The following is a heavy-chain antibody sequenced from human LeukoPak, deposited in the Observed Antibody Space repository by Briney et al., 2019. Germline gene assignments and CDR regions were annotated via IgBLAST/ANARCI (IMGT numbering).Heavy chain of an antibody. V-gene: IGHV3-33*06. CDR1: RFTFSSYG. Sequence: GRSLRLSWAASRFTFSSYGMHWVRQAPGKGLEWVAVIWYDGSKEYYADSVKGRFTISRDNSKNTLYLQMNSLRAEDTAVYYCAKDRGYSSSSGFDYWGQGTLVTVSS. CDR3: AKDRGYSSSSGFDY. J-gene: IGHJ4*02. CDR2: IWYDGSKE. D-gene: IGHD6-6*01.